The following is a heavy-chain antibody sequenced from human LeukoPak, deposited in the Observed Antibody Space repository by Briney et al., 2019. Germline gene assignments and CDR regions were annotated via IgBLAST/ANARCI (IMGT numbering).Heavy chain of an antibody. CDR2: IYHSGST. Sequence: SETLSLTCAVSGYSISSGYYWGWIRQPPGKGLEWIGSIYHSGSTYYNPSLKSRVTISVDTSKNQFSLKLSSVTAADTAVYYCARQSTYDFWSGYYRGDPNWIDPWDQGTLVAVSS. CDR3: ARQSTYDFWSGYYRGDPNWIDP. V-gene: IGHV4-38-2*01. CDR1: GYSISSGYY. D-gene: IGHD3-3*01. J-gene: IGHJ5*02.